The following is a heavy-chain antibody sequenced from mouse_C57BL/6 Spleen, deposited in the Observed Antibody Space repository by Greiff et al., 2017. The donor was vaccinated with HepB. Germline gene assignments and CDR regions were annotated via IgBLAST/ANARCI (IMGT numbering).Heavy chain of an antibody. Sequence: VQLQQSGAELVRPGTSVKLSCKASGYTFTSYWMHWVKQRPGQGLEWIGVIDPSDSYTNYNQKFKGKATLTVDTSSSTAYMQLSSLTSEDSAVYYCASGYYPYYFDYWGQGTTLTVSS. J-gene: IGHJ2*01. V-gene: IGHV1-59*01. CDR3: ASGYYPYYFDY. D-gene: IGHD2-3*01. CDR1: GYTFTSYW. CDR2: IDPSDSYT.